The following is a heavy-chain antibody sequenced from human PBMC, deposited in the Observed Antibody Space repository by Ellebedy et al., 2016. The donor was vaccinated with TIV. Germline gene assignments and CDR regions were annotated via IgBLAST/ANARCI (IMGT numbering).Heavy chain of an antibody. Sequence: SETLSLXXTVSGGSITHYYWNWIRQSPGKGLEWIGYYYSGSTDYNPSLTSRVTISIHTSKNQFSLKLTSVTAADTAVYYCARRIRSDAPIAQENWFDPWGQGTLVTVSS. CDR2: YYSGST. J-gene: IGHJ5*02. CDR1: GGSITHYY. V-gene: IGHV4-59*12. D-gene: IGHD2-15*01. CDR3: ARRIRSDAPIAQENWFDP.